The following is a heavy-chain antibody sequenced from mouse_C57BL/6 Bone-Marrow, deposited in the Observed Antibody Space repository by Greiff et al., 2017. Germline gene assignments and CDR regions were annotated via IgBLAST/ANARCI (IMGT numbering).Heavy chain of an antibody. V-gene: IGHV3-1*01. J-gene: IGHJ1*03. CDR2: ISYSGST. Sequence: EVMLVESGPGMVKPSQPLSLTCTVTGYSITSGYDWHWIRHFPGNKLEWMGYISYSGSTNYNPSLKSRISITHDTSKNHFFLKLNSVTTEDTATYYCARGKDYEGYFDVWGTGTTVTVSS. CDR3: ARGKDYEGYFDV. D-gene: IGHD2-4*01. CDR1: GYSITSGYD.